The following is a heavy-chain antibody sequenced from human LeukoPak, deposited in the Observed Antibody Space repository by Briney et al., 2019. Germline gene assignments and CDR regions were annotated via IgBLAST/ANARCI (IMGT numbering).Heavy chain of an antibody. CDR2: ISSATSIV. D-gene: IGHD4-17*01. J-gene: IGHJ3*02. V-gene: IGHV3-48*04. CDR1: GFTFSTYN. CDR3: ARGRTAGRSAFDI. Sequence: GGSLRLSCAASGFTFSTYNMNWVRQAPGKGLEWVSYISSATSIVYYADSVQGRFTISRDNAKNSLYLQMNSLRGEDTAVYYCARGRTAGRSAFDIWGQGTMVTVSS.